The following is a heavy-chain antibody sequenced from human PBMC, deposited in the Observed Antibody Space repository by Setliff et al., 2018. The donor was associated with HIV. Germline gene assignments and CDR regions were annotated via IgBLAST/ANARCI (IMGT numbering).Heavy chain of an antibody. CDR1: GYSISSGFY. Sequence: SETLSLTCTVSGYSISSGFYWGWIRQPPGKGLEWIGSIYHSGSTYYNPSLKSRVTISVDTSKNQFSLKLSSVTAADTAVYYCASRVYYYDSNNFLREEGFDPWGQGTLVTVSS. CDR2: IYHSGST. D-gene: IGHD3-22*01. V-gene: IGHV4-38-2*02. J-gene: IGHJ5*02. CDR3: ASRVYYYDSNNFLREEGFDP.